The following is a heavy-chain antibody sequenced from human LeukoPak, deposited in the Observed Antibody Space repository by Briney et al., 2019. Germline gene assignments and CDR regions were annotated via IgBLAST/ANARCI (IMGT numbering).Heavy chain of an antibody. CDR2: IGPDGTTT. CDR1: GFTLSSYW. Sequence: GGSLRLSCGASGFTLSSYWMHWVRQVPGKGLEGFSVIGPDGTTTDYADSVRGRFTISRDNAKNTLYLQMNSLRAEDSAVYYCSRGTTNWKGVDYWGQGTLVTVSS. V-gene: IGHV3-74*01. CDR3: SRGTTNWKGVDY. J-gene: IGHJ4*02. D-gene: IGHD1-1*01.